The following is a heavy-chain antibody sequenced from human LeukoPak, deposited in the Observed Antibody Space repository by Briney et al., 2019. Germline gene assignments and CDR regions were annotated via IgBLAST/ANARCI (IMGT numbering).Heavy chain of an antibody. D-gene: IGHD3-9*01. CDR1: GFTFSSYA. CDR2: ISSNGGST. CDR3: ARQLRYFDPYYYYGMDV. V-gene: IGHV3-64*01. J-gene: IGHJ6*02. Sequence: GGSLRLSCAASGFTFSSYAMHWVRQAPGEGLEYVSAISSNGGSTYYANSVKGRFTISRDNSKNTLYLQMGSLRAEDMAVYYCARQLRYFDPYYYYGMDVWGQGTTVTVSS.